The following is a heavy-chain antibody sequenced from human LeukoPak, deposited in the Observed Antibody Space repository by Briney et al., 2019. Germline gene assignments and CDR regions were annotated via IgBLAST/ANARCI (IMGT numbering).Heavy chain of an antibody. CDR2: TYSRSKWFN. D-gene: IGHD1-26*01. CDR1: GDSVSSKSAS. Sequence: SQTLSLTCAISGDSVSSKSASWNWIRQSPSRGLEWLGRTYSRSKWFNDYAVSVKSRITINPDTSENQFSLHLTSVTPDDTAVYYCARGTGSLDYWGQGILVTVSS. J-gene: IGHJ4*02. CDR3: ARGTGSLDY. V-gene: IGHV6-1*01.